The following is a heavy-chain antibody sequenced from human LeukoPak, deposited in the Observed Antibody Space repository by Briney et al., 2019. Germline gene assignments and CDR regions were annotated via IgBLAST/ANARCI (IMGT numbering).Heavy chain of an antibody. CDR1: GFTFSSYG. CDR3: AKNRRDTAMVSGFDY. Sequence: PGGSLRLSCAASGFTFSSYGMHWVRQAPGKGLEWVAFIRYDGSNKYYADSVKGRFTISRDNSKNTLYLQMNSLRAEDTAVYYCAKNRRDTAMVSGFDYWGQGTLVTVSS. CDR2: IRYDGSNK. J-gene: IGHJ4*02. V-gene: IGHV3-30*02. D-gene: IGHD5-18*01.